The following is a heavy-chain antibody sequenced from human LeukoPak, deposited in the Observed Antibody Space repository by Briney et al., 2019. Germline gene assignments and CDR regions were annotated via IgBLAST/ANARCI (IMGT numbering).Heavy chain of an antibody. CDR1: GYSFTSYL. CDR3: ATLPVDTAMVTEDYYDYGMDV. D-gene: IGHD5-18*01. CDR2: IYSGDSDT. V-gene: IGHV5-51*01. Sequence: GESLKISCNGSGYSFTSYLIGWVRQVPGKGLEWMGIIYSGDSDTRYSPSLQGQVPISADTSISTAYLQSSSLNASDTAMYYCATLPVDTAMVTEDYYDYGMDVWGQGTPVTVSS. J-gene: IGHJ6*02.